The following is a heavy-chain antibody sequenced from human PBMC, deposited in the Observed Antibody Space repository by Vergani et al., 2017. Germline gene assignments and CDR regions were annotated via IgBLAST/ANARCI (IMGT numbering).Heavy chain of an antibody. CDR3: ASPDSSGYLLAFDI. J-gene: IGHJ3*02. Sequence: QLQLQESGPGLVKPSETLSLTCTVSGGSISSSSYYWGWIRQPPGKGLEWIGSIYYSGSTYYNPSLKSRVTISVDTSKNQFSLKLSSVTAADTAVYYCASPDSSGYLLAFDIWGQGTMVTVSS. V-gene: IGHV4-39*01. CDR2: IYYSGST. D-gene: IGHD3-22*01. CDR1: GGSISSSSYY.